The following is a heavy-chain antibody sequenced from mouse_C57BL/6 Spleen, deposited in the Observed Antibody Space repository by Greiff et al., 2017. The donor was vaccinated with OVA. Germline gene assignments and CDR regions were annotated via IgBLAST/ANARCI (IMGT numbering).Heavy chain of an antibody. J-gene: IGHJ2*01. V-gene: IGHV1-26*01. CDR3: ARCGTTVVATNYFDY. Sequence: VQLQQSGPELVKPGASVKISCKASGYTFTDYYMNWVKQSHGKSLEWIGDINPNNGGTSYNQKFKGKATLTVDKSSSTAYMELRSLTSEDSAVYYCARCGTTVVATNYFDYWGQGTTLTVSS. D-gene: IGHD1-1*01. CDR1: GYTFTDYY. CDR2: INPNNGGT.